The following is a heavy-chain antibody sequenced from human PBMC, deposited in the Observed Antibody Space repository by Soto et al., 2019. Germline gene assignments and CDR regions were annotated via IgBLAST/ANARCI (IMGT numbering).Heavy chain of an antibody. D-gene: IGHD3-10*01. Sequence: DVQLVESGGGQVKPGGSLRLSCAASGFTFSSYTINWVRLGPGKGLEWVSSISTRSSLIYYADSVKGRFTISRDNAKNSAYLQMDSRRAEDTAVYYCATLARGGPVTLPLDAGGQGTLVTVSS. CDR1: GFTFSSYT. J-gene: IGHJ5*02. CDR2: ISTRSSLI. V-gene: IGHV3-21*01. CDR3: ATLARGGPVTLPLDA.